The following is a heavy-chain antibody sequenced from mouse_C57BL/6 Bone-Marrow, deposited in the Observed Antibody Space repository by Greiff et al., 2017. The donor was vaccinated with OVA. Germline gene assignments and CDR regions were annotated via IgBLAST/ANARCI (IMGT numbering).Heavy chain of an antibody. CDR1: GYTFTSYD. CDR2: IYPRDGST. CDR3: ARWGRDYYGSSYDWFAY. V-gene: IGHV1-85*01. D-gene: IGHD1-1*01. Sequence: VQLVESGPELVKPGASVKLSCKASGYTFTSYDINWVKQRPGQGLEWIGWIYPRDGSTKYNEKFKGKATLTVDTSSSTAYMELHSLTSEDSAVYFCARWGRDYYGSSYDWFAYWGQGTLVTVSA. J-gene: IGHJ3*01.